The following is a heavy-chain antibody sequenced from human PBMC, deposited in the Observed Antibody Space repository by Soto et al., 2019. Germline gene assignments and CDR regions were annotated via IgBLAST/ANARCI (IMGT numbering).Heavy chain of an antibody. Sequence: QVQLQESGPGLVKPSETLSLTCTVSGGSISSYYWSWIRQPPGKGLEWIGYIYYSGSTNYNPSLKSRVTISVDTSKNQFSLKLSSVTAADTAVYYCARQADIVVVVAALQRLDAFDIWGQGTMVTVSS. CDR2: IYYSGST. D-gene: IGHD2-15*01. CDR1: GGSISSYY. CDR3: ARQADIVVVVAALQRLDAFDI. J-gene: IGHJ3*02. V-gene: IGHV4-59*08.